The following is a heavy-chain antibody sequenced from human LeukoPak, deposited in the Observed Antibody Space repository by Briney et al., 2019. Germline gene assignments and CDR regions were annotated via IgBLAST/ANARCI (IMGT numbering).Heavy chain of an antibody. CDR3: ARNNGMDV. J-gene: IGHJ6*02. CDR2: VNRDGSET. CDR1: GFTFSSHW. Sequence: SGGSLRLSCTASGFTFSSHWMTWVRQPPGKGPEWVANVNRDGSETYYLDSVKGRFTISKDNAKNSLYLQMNSLRAEDTALYHCARNNGMDVWGQGTTVIVSS. V-gene: IGHV3-7*03.